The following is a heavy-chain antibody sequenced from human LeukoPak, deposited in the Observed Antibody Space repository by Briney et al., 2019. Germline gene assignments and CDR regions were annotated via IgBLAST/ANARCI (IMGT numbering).Heavy chain of an antibody. D-gene: IGHD3-10*01. CDR2: IYHSGST. V-gene: IGHV4-4*02. Sequence: PSETLSLTCAVSGGSNSSSNWWSWGRQPPGRELEWIGEIYHSGSTNYNPSLKSRVTISVDKSKNQFSLKLSSVTAADTAVYYCARERMSYGRFGELLPYYFDYWGQGTLVTVSS. J-gene: IGHJ4*02. CDR1: GGSNSSSNW. CDR3: ARERMSYGRFGELLPYYFDY.